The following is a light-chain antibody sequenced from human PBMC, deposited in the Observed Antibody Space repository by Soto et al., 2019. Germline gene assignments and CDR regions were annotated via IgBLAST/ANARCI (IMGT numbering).Light chain of an antibody. Sequence: EVVMTQSPATLSVSPGERVTLSCRASQSVSSRLAWYQQRPGQAPRLLISGASSRATGIPDRFSGSGSGTDFTLTISRLEPEDFALYYCQHYAHNSPITFGQGTRLEIK. CDR1: QSVSSR. CDR3: QHYAHNSPIT. V-gene: IGKV3-20*01. CDR2: GAS. J-gene: IGKJ5*01.